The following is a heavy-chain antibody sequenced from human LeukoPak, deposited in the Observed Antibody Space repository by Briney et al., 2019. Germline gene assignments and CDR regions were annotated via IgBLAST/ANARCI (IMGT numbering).Heavy chain of an antibody. D-gene: IGHD6-13*01. CDR1: GYIFTSYW. CDR3: ARREYSSSWNFFHY. J-gene: IGHJ4*01. Sequence: GESLKISCKGSGYIFTSYWIGWVRQMPGKGLEWMGLIYPGDSDTRYSPSFQGQVTISADKSITTAYLQWSSLKASDTAMYYCARREYSSSWNFFHYWGQGTLVTVSS. CDR2: IYPGDSDT. V-gene: IGHV5-51*01.